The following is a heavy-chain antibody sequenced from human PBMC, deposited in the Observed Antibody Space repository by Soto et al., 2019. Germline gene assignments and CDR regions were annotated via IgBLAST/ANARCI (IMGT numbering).Heavy chain of an antibody. J-gene: IGHJ6*02. CDR1: AYSFTTYH. Sequence: ASVKVSCKASAYSFTTYHIHWVRQAPGQGLEWMGLINPDAGATNYAQRFQGRLRLTRDTSTSTVYMELSSLKASDTAKYYCARHGCSGGTCYSSIGWYHSNMDVSGQGPTVTVYS. CDR3: ARHGCSGGTCYSSIGWYHSNMDV. V-gene: IGHV1-46*01. D-gene: IGHD2-15*01. CDR2: INPDAGAT.